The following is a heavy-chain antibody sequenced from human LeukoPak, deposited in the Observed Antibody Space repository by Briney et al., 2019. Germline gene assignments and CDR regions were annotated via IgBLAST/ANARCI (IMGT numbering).Heavy chain of an antibody. CDR3: AKDREGGYRLYLSAFDI. Sequence: GGSLRLSCAASGFTLSSYAMSWVRQAPGKGLEWVSAISGSGGSTYYADSVKGRFTISRDNSKNTLYLQMNSLRAEDTAVYYCAKDREGGYRLYLSAFDIWGQGTMVTVSS. J-gene: IGHJ3*02. V-gene: IGHV3-23*01. CDR2: ISGSGGST. D-gene: IGHD5-24*01. CDR1: GFTLSSYA.